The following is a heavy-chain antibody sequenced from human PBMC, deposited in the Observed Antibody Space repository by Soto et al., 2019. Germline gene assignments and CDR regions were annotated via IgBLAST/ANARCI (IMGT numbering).Heavy chain of an antibody. CDR3: ASRPGLDHWLVLDY. V-gene: IGHV1-3*01. CDR2: INPGNGDT. J-gene: IGHJ4*02. Sequence: QVQLVQSGAEVKKAGASVKVSCKASGYTFTSYAVNWVRQAPGQRLEWVGWINPGNGDTRYSEEFQNRVTITRDTSATTAYMELTSLTSEDTAVYYCASRPGLDHWLVLDYWGQGTLVTVSS. D-gene: IGHD6-19*01. CDR1: GYTFTSYA.